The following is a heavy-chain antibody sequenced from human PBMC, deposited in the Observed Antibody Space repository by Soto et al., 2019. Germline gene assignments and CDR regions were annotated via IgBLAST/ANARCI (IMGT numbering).Heavy chain of an antibody. J-gene: IGHJ6*02. D-gene: IGHD2-15*01. CDR1: GYSVSSSDYY. Sequence: SETLSLTCSVSGYSVSSSDYYWAWIRQPPGEGLEWIGSLLYSGLTYYNPSLKRRLTLSDDTSKNQFSVRLNSVTASDTAVYYCAPLSVSLSGPYGIHVWGQGTTVTVSS. V-gene: IGHV4-39*01. CDR2: LLYSGLT. CDR3: APLSVSLSGPYGIHV.